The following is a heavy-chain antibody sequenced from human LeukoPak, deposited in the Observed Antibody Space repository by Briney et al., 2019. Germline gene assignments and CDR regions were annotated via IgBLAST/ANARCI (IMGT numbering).Heavy chain of an antibody. J-gene: IGHJ6*03. CDR3: AKDSGYDFKTIGHMEP. CDR2: ISWDGGST. V-gene: IGHV3-43D*03. D-gene: IGHD5-12*01. CDR1: GFTLDDYA. Sequence: GGSLRLSCAPSGFTLDDYAMHWVRQAPGKGLEWVSLISWDGGSTYYADSVKGRFTISRDNSKNSLSLQMNTLRAEDTALYYCAKDSGYDFKTIGHMEPWGKGTTVTVSS.